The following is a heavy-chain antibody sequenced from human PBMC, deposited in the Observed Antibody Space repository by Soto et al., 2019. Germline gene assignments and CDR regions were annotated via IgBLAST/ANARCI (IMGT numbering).Heavy chain of an antibody. J-gene: IGHJ6*02. Sequence: QVQLVQSGAEVRKPGSSVTVSCKASGGTFSTYGITWVRQAPGQGLEWMGNIIPLIGTANYAQRFRGRVTLTADESTTTASMELTSLRSEDTAVYYCARVVMTSVPASFYYGLDVWAQGTTVTVSS. D-gene: IGHD2-15*01. CDR1: GGTFSTYG. V-gene: IGHV1-69*18. CDR3: ARVVMTSVPASFYYGLDV. CDR2: IIPLIGTA.